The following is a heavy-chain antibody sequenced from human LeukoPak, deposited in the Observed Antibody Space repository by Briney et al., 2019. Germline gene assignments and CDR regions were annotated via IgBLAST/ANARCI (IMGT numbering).Heavy chain of an antibody. D-gene: IGHD5-18*01. CDR1: GFTFSSYG. Sequence: RGSLRLSCAASGFTFSSYGMHWVRQAPGKGLEWVAVIWYDGSNKYYADSVKGRFTISRDNSKNTLYLQMNSLRAEDTAVYYCARDLGRWIQLWGIDYWGQGTLVTVSS. J-gene: IGHJ4*02. V-gene: IGHV3-33*01. CDR3: ARDLGRWIQLWGIDY. CDR2: IWYDGSNK.